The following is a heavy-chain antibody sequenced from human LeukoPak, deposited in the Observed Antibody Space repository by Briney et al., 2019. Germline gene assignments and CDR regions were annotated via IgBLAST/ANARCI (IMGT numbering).Heavy chain of an antibody. CDR2: IYSGGST. Sequence: GGSLRLSCEASGFTVSSNYMSWVRQAPGKGLEWVSVIYSGGSTYYADSVKGRFTISRDNSKNTLYLQMNSLRAEDTAVYYCARVSSGGYGGSCYKPNDNWGQGTLVTVSS. CDR1: GFTVSSNY. D-gene: IGHD2-15*01. J-gene: IGHJ4*02. CDR3: ARVSSGGYGGSCYKPNDN. V-gene: IGHV3-53*01.